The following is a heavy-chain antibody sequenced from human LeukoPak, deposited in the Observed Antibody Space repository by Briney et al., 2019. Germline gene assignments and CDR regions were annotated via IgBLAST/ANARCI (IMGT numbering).Heavy chain of an antibody. D-gene: IGHD3-9*01. J-gene: IGHJ4*02. CDR3: AKDRQLRYFDWFFDY. CDR2: ISGSGGSA. Sequence: GGSLRLSCAASGCTFSSYAMSWVRQAPGKGLEWVSAISGSGGSAYYADSVKGRFTVSRDNSKNTLYLQMNSLRAEDTAVYYCAKDRQLRYFDWFFDYWGQGTLVTVSS. CDR1: GCTFSSYA. V-gene: IGHV3-23*01.